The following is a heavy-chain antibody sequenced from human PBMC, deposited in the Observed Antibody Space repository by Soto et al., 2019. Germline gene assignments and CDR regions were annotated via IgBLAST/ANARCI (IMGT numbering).Heavy chain of an antibody. CDR1: GFTFSSYG. D-gene: IGHD6-13*01. V-gene: IGHV3-30*18. CDR3: AKQYSSSWSYYFDY. Sequence: GGALRLSCAASGFTFSSYGMHWGRQAPGKGLEWVAVISYDGSNKYYADSVKGRFTISRDNSKNTLYLQMNSLRAEDTAVHYCAKQYSSSWSYYFDYWGQGTLVTVSS. CDR2: ISYDGSNK. J-gene: IGHJ4*02.